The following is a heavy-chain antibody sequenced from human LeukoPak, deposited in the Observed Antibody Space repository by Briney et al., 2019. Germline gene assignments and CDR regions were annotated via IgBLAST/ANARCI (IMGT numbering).Heavy chain of an antibody. V-gene: IGHV3-74*01. CDR3: ASGLTSEGAIASK. J-gene: IGHJ4*02. Sequence: GGSLRLSCAASTFSIHWMHWVRHAPGQGLVWVSRINSDGSTTDYGESVKGRFTVSRDTAENTLYLQMNSLRAEDTAVYYCASGLTSEGAIASKWGQGTLVTVSS. CDR1: TFSIHW. CDR2: INSDGSTT. D-gene: IGHD6-13*01.